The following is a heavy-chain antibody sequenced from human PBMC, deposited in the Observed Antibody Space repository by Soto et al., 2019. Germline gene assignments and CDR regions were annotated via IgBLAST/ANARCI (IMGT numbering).Heavy chain of an antibody. CDR3: ARHSGYYDSSGYYYYYYYGMDV. Sequence: GESLKISCKGSGYSFTSYWIGWVRQMPGKGLEWMGFIYPGDSDTRYSPSFQGQVTLSADKSISTASLQWSSLKASDTAMYYCARHSGYYDSSGYYYYYYYGMDVWGQGTTVTVSS. D-gene: IGHD3-22*01. CDR2: IYPGDSDT. J-gene: IGHJ6*02. V-gene: IGHV5-51*01. CDR1: GYSFTSYW.